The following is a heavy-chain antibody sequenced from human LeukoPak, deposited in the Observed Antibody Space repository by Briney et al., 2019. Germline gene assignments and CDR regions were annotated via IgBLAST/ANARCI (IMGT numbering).Heavy chain of an antibody. CDR2: INHSGST. V-gene: IGHV4-34*01. Sequence: PSETLSLTCAVYGGSFSGYYWSWIRQPPGKGLEWIGEINHSGSTNYNPSLKSRVTISVDTSKNQFSLKLSSVTAADTAVYYCARGGNYGSGSYDYWGQGTLVTVSS. CDR3: ARGGNYGSGSYDY. J-gene: IGHJ4*02. CDR1: GGSFSGYY. D-gene: IGHD3-10*01.